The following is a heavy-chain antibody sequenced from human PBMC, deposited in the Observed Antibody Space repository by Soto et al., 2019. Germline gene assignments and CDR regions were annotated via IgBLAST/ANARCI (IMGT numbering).Heavy chain of an antibody. CDR3: ARGFRFAAMDLDY. V-gene: IGHV4-59*01. CDR2: IYYSGST. J-gene: IGHJ4*02. D-gene: IGHD5-18*01. CDR1: GGSISSYY. Sequence: SETLSLTCTVSGGSISSYYWSWIRQPPGKGLEWIGYIYYSGSTNYNPSLKSRVTISVDTSKNQFSLKLSSVTAADTAVYYCARGFRFAAMDLDYWGQGTLVTVSS.